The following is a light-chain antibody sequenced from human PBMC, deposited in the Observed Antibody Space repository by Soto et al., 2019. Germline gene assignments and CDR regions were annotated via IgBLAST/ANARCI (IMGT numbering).Light chain of an antibody. V-gene: IGKV3D-15*01. Sequence: EIVMTQSPATLSVSPGEGATLSCRASQSVSSNLAWYQQKPGQAPRLLIYGASSRATGIPDRFSGSGSGTDFTLTISSLQPADFATYYCQQFNNYPLTFGGGTKVDI. CDR3: QQFNNYPLT. CDR1: QSVSSN. J-gene: IGKJ4*01. CDR2: GAS.